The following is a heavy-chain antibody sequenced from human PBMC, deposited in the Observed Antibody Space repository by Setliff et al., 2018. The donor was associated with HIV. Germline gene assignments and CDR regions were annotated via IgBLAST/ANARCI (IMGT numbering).Heavy chain of an antibody. D-gene: IGHD3-10*01. J-gene: IGHJ5*02. CDR3: ARDRHSSGLGSYGP. V-gene: IGHV4-61*08. Sequence: SETLSLTCTVTGGSISSGGFYWAWIRQHPGKGLEWIGYIYYSGSTNYNPSLKSRVTMSVDTSKNQFSLKLTSVTAADTAVYYCARDRHSSGLGSYGPWGPGTLVTVSS. CDR1: GGSISSGGFY. CDR2: IYYSGST.